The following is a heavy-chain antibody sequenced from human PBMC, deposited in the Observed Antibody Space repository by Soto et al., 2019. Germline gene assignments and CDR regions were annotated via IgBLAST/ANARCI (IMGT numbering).Heavy chain of an antibody. CDR1: GFIFTDFG. J-gene: IGHJ4*02. CDR3: ARDLGGFLASGNYCTNGILN. CDR2: INWNGDTL. Sequence: EVQLVESGGSVVRPGGSLRLSCATSGFIFTDFGVSWVRRAPGKGLEWVASINWNGDTLGYADSVKGRFTISRDNAKNSLYLQMNSLRADDTAVYHCARDLGGFLASGNYCTNGILNWGQGALVTVSS. V-gene: IGHV3-20*01. D-gene: IGHD2-8*01.